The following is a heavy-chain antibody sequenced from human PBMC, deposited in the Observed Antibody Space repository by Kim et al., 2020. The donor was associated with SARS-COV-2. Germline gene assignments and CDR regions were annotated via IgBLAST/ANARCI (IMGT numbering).Heavy chain of an antibody. V-gene: IGHV5-51*01. J-gene: IGHJ3*02. CDR2: IYPGDSDT. Sequence: GESLKISCKGSGYSFTSYWIGWVRQMPGKGLEWMGIIYPGDSDTRYSPSFQGQVTISADKSISTAYLQWSSLKASDTAMYYCARPPYYYGSGSYYNGAFDIWGQGTMVTVSS. CDR3: ARPPYYYGSGSYYNGAFDI. CDR1: GYSFTSYW. D-gene: IGHD3-10*01.